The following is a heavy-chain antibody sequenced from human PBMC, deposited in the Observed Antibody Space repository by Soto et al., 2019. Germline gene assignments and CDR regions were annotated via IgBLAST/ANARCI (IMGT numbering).Heavy chain of an antibody. CDR3: ARDLSITIFGVVITNYYYYYGMDV. V-gene: IGHV1-46*01. J-gene: IGHJ6*02. Sequence: XSVKLSCNASGSPFTSSYMHSVRQPPGQGLEWMGIINPSGGSTSYAQKFQCRVTMTRDTSTSTVYMELSSLRSEDTAMYYCARDLSITIFGVVITNYYYYYGMDVCGQGTTVTVSS. D-gene: IGHD3-3*01. CDR2: INPSGGST. CDR1: GSPFTSSY.